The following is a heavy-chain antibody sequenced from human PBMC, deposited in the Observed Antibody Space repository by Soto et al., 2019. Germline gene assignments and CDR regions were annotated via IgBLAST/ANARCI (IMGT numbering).Heavy chain of an antibody. J-gene: IGHJ3*02. CDR3: ARQSIAARPGGWGIAFDI. Sequence: PGESLELSFRGSGYSFTSYWISWVRRMPGKGLEWMGIIYPGDSGTRYSPSFQGQVTISADKSISTAYLQWSSLKASDTAMYYCARQSIAARPGGWGIAFDIWGQGTMVTVSS. V-gene: IGHV5-51*01. CDR2: IYPGDSGT. CDR1: GYSFTSYW. D-gene: IGHD6-6*01.